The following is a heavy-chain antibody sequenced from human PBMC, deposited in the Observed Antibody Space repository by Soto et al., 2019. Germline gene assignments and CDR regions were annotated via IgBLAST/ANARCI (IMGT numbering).Heavy chain of an antibody. J-gene: IGHJ4*02. D-gene: IGHD5-12*01. CDR1: GYSFSDFG. CDR3: ARSDHYEYTGTFEF. V-gene: IGHV1-18*04. Sequence: SVKVSCMASGYSFSDFGITWVRQAPGQGLEWMGWISGKNGNTNYAQKVQGRVNLIADTSTNTAYIEIRALTSDDTGTYYCARSDHYEYTGTFEFWGRGNRVTFSS. CDR2: ISGKNGNT.